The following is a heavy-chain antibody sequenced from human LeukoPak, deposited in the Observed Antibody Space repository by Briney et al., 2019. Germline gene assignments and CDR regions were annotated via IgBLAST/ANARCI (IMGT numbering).Heavy chain of an antibody. CDR2: MYYSGST. D-gene: IGHD6-13*01. CDR3: ARVGAAAAAYYYYYYIDV. J-gene: IGHJ6*03. Sequence: SETLSLTCTVSGGSISSSSYYWGWIRQPAGKGLEWIGSMYYSGSTYNNRSVKSRVTITVDRNKNEFSLKLSSVTAADTAVYYCARVGAAAAAYYYYYYIDVWGKGTTVTISS. V-gene: IGHV4-39*07. CDR1: GGSISSSSYY.